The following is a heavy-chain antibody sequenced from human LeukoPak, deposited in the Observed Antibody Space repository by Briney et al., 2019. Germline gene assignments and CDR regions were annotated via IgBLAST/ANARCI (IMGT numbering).Heavy chain of an antibody. D-gene: IGHD3-22*01. V-gene: IGHV3-30*02. J-gene: IGHJ4*02. CDR3: AKGGVYYYDSSGPPGY. CDR1: GFTFRGFA. CDR2: IRYDGSNK. Sequence: PGGSLRLSCTASGFTFRGFAMYWVRQAPGKGLEWVAFIRYDGSNKYYADSVKGRFTISRDNSKNTLYLQMNSLRAEDTAVYYCAKGGVYYYDSSGPPGYWGQGTLVTVSS.